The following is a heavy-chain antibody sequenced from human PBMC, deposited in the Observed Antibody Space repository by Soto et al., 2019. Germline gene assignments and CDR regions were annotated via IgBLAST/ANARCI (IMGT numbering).Heavy chain of an antibody. Sequence: GGSLRLSCAASGFSFSRYWMYWLRQSPGKGLEWVSRISSDGATASLPDSVEGRFAVSRDNAKSEVFLQMNSLRVDDTGVYFCERVQKDGFPTYFDHWGQGVLVTVSS. CDR2: ISSDGATA. D-gene: IGHD6-25*01. V-gene: IGHV3-74*01. CDR1: GFSFSRYW. J-gene: IGHJ4*02. CDR3: ERVQKDGFPTYFDH.